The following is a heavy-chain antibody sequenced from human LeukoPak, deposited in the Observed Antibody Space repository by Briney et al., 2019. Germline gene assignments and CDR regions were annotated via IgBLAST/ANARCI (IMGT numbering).Heavy chain of an antibody. J-gene: IGHJ6*03. Sequence: SETLSLTCAVYGGSFSNYYWSCIRQPPGKGLEWIGEINHSGSTNYNPSLKSRVTISVDTSKNQFSLKLNSVTAADTAVYYCARGYDSSGYVYYYYYMDVWGKGTTVTVSS. CDR3: ARGYDSSGYVYYYYYMDV. D-gene: IGHD3-22*01. CDR2: INHSGST. V-gene: IGHV4-34*01. CDR1: GGSFSNYY.